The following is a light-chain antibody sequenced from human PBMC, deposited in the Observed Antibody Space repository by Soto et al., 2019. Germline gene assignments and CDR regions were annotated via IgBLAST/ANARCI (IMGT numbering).Light chain of an antibody. J-gene: IGKJ3*01. CDR1: QGISNS. CDR2: AAS. CDR3: QNYNSAPLT. V-gene: IGKV1-27*01. Sequence: IQMTQSPSSLSASVGDTVTITCRASQGISNSLAWFQQKPGRVPQFLIYAASTLQPGVPPRFSGSGSGTDFTLTISSLQPEDVATYYCQNYNSAPLTFGPGTIVEIK.